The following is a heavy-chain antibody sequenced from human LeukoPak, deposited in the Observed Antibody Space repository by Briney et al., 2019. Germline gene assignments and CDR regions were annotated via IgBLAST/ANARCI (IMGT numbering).Heavy chain of an antibody. CDR3: ARLGIPITMIVVVDFDY. CDR1: GYTLTELS. V-gene: IGHV1-24*01. D-gene: IGHD3-22*01. CDR2: FDPEDGET. J-gene: IGHJ4*02. Sequence: ASVKVSCKVSGYTLTELSMHWVRQAPGKGLEWMGGFDPEDGETIYAQKFQGRVTMTEDTSTDTAYMELSRLRSDDTAVYYCARLGIPITMIVVVDFDYWGQGTLVTVSS.